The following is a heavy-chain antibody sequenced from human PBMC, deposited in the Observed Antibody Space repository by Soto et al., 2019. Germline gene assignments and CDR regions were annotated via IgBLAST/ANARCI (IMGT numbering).Heavy chain of an antibody. J-gene: IGHJ4*02. CDR2: MQPSSGRT. Sequence: QVQLVQSGAEVREPGASVKVSCKASGYSFTSLDINWVRQTTGQGLEWMGWMQPSSGRTGYAQKFQGRVTMTRDTSINTAYMELLSLTSDDTAFYCCARGVTAGVDYWGQGTLVTGSS. V-gene: IGHV1-8*01. D-gene: IGHD1-26*01. CDR1: GYSFTSLD. CDR3: ARGVTAGVDY.